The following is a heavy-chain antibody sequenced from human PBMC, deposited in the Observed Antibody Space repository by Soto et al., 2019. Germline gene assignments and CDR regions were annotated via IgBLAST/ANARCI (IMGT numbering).Heavy chain of an antibody. V-gene: IGHV4-34*01. J-gene: IGHJ4*02. CDR2: INHSGST. Sequence: SETLSLSCAVYGGSFCGYYGSWILQPPGKGLEWIGEINHSGSTNYNPSLKSRVTISVDTSKNQFSLKLSSVTAADTAVYYCAGEYCSSTSCYALGYWGQGTLVTVSS. D-gene: IGHD2-2*01. CDR1: GGSFCGYY. CDR3: AGEYCSSTSCYALGY.